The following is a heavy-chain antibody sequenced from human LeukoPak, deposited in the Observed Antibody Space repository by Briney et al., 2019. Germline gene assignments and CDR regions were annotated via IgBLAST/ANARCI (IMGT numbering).Heavy chain of an antibody. J-gene: IGHJ4*02. CDR3: AREGYSSSWYYFDY. CDR2: IYTSGST. Sequence: KPSETLSLTCTVSGGSISSYYWSWIRQPAGKGLEWIGRIYTSGSTNYNPSLKSRVTISVDKSKNQFSLKLSSVTAADTAVYYCAREGYSSSWYYFDYWGQGTLVTVSS. V-gene: IGHV4-4*07. CDR1: GGSISSYY. D-gene: IGHD6-13*01.